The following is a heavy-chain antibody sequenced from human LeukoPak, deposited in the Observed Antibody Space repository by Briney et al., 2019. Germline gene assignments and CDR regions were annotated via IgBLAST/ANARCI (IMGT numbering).Heavy chain of an antibody. V-gene: IGHV4-39*01. D-gene: IGHD5-24*01. CDR2: IYYSGST. CDR3: ASKLNGYNNFDF. CDR1: GGSISSSSYY. J-gene: IGHJ4*02. Sequence: SETLSLTCTVSGGSISSSSYYWGWIRQPPGKGLEWIGNIYYSGSTYYNPSLKSRVTISVDTSKNQFSLKLTSVTAADTAVYYCASKLNGYNNFDFWGQGTLVTVAS.